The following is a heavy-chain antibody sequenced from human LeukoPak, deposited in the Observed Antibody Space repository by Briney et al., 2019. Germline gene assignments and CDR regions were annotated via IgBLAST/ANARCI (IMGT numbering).Heavy chain of an antibody. CDR1: GGSISSSGYY. D-gene: IGHD3-22*01. CDR3: ARRSYDGSGYYYVDY. Sequence: SETLSLTCTVSGGSISSSGYYWGWIRQPPGKGLEWIGSISSGGSTHYIPSLRSRVTISVDTSKNQFSLKLSSVTAADTAVYYCARRSYDGSGYYYVDYWGQGTLVTVSS. CDR2: ISSGGST. J-gene: IGHJ4*02. V-gene: IGHV4-39*01.